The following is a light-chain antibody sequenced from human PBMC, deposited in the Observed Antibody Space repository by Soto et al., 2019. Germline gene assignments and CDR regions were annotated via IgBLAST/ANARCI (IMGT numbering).Light chain of an antibody. V-gene: IGKV3-20*01. CDR3: HQYGRT. CDR1: QSVSSS. J-gene: IGKJ1*01. CDR2: GAS. Sequence: PGERATLSCRASQSVSSSLAWYQQKTGQAPRLLISGASSRATGIPDRFSGSGSGTDFTLTISRLEPEDFAIYYCHQYGRTFGQGTKVAIK.